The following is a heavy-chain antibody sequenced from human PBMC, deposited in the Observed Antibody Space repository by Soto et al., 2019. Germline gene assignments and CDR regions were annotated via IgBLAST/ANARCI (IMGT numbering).Heavy chain of an antibody. D-gene: IGHD3-10*01. Sequence: QGKLVQSGPQVKKPGASVKVSCTASGYSFSGYDITWVRQAPGQGLEWLGWVSTSIRSTMSAEKLQGRLTMTTDTSTTTVYMELRGLTSDDTAVYYCARDSGAALYGEDALDIWGQGTMVSVSS. CDR3: ARDSGAALYGEDALDI. CDR2: VSTSIRST. CDR1: GYSFSGYD. V-gene: IGHV1-18*04. J-gene: IGHJ3*02.